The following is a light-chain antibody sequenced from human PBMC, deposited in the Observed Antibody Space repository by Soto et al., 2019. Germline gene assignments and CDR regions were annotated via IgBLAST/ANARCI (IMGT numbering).Light chain of an antibody. CDR1: SRDVGGYNY. V-gene: IGLV2-8*01. J-gene: IGLJ2*01. CDR3: SSYAGSNNFVV. CDR2: EVS. Sequence: QSALTQPPSASGSPGQSVTISCTGTSRDVGGYNYVSWYQQHPGKAPKLMIYEVSKRPSGFPDRFSGSKSGNTASLTVSGLQAEDEADYYCSSYAGSNNFVVFGGGTKLTVL.